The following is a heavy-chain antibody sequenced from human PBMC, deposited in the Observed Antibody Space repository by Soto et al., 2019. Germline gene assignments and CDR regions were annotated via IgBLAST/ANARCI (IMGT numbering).Heavy chain of an antibody. Sequence: TGGSLRLSCAVSGFIFSRYSMNWVRQAPGKGLEWVSSISSSSSYIYYADSVKGRFTISRDNAKNSLYLQMNSLRAEDTAVYYCARVILVDGSGRVDFDFSARGTLVT. CDR1: GFIFSRYS. J-gene: IGHJ4*02. CDR3: ARVILVDGSGRVDFDF. D-gene: IGHD2-21*01. CDR2: ISSSSSYI. V-gene: IGHV3-21*01.